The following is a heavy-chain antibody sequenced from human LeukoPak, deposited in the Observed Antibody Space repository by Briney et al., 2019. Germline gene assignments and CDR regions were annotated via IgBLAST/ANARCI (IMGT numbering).Heavy chain of an antibody. D-gene: IGHD4-17*01. V-gene: IGHV3-30*02. CDR1: GFTFSSYG. CDR3: AKDPPTTVTTRYFDY. Sequence: GGSLRLSCAASGFTFSSYGMHWVRQAPGKGLEWVAVIWDDGSNKYYADSVKGRFTISRDNSKNTLYLQMNSLRAEDTAVYYCAKDPPTTVTTRYFDYWGQGTLVTVSS. CDR2: IWDDGSNK. J-gene: IGHJ4*02.